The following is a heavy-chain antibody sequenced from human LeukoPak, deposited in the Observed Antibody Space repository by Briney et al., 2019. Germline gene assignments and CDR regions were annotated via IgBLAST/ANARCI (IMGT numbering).Heavy chain of an antibody. CDR2: ISSSSSYI. CDR1: GFIFSSYS. V-gene: IGHV3-21*01. D-gene: IGHD6-19*01. J-gene: IGHJ2*01. CDR3: AREDGAAVAGSWYFDL. Sequence: KPGGSLRLSCAAYGFIFSSYSMNWVRQAPGKGLEWVSSISSSSSYIYYADSVKGRFTISRDNAKNSLYLQMNSLRAEDTAVYYCAREDGAAVAGSWYFDLWGRGTLVTVSP.